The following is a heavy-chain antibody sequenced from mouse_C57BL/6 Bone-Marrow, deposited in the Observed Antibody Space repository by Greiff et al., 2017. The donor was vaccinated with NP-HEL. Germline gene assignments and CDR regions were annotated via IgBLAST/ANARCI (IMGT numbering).Heavy chain of an antibody. V-gene: IGHV2-2*01. CDR2: IWSGGST. J-gene: IGHJ2*01. CDR1: GFSLTSYG. CDR3: ARKFYFDY. Sequence: VQLQQSGPGLVQPSQSLSITCPVSGFSLTSYGVHWVRQSPGKGLEWLGVIWSGGSTDYNAAFISRLSISKDNSKSQVFFKMNSLQADDTAIYYCARKFYFDYWGQGTTLTGSS.